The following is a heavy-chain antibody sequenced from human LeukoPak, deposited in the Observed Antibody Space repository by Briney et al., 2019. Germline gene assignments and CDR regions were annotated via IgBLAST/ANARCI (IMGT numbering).Heavy chain of an antibody. CDR3: ARGSSSRKPIDY. J-gene: IGHJ4*02. V-gene: IGHV4-59*01. CDR2: IYYSGST. D-gene: IGHD6-13*01. Sequence: SETLSHTCTASGGSISSYYWSWIRQPPGKGLEWIGYIYYSGSTNYNPSLKSRVTISVDTSKNQFSLKLSSVTAANTAVYYCARGSSSRKPIDYWGQGTLVTVSS. CDR1: GGSISSYY.